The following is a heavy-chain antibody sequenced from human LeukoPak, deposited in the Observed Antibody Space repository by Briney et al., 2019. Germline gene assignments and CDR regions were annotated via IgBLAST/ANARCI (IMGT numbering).Heavy chain of an antibody. D-gene: IGHD2-2*01. CDR3: THARSSTSYLGHFQH. V-gene: IGHV2-5*02. J-gene: IGHJ1*01. Sequence: SGPTLVKPTQTLTLTCTFSGFSLSTSGVGVGWIRQPPGKALEWLALIYWDDDKRYSPSLKSRLTITKDTSKNQVVLTMTNMDPVDTATYYCTHARSSTSYLGHFQHWGQGTLVTVSS. CDR2: IYWDDDK. CDR1: GFSLSTSGVG.